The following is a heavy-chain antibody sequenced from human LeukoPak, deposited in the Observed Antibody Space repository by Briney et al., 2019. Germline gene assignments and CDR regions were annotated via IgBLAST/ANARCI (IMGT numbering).Heavy chain of an antibody. D-gene: IGHD4-23*01. J-gene: IGHJ4*02. CDR2: IYSGGST. CDR1: GFTVSSNY. V-gene: IGHV3-53*01. CDR3: ARAGGLRWSFDY. Sequence: EGSLRLSCAASGFTVSSNYMSWVRQAPGKGLEWVSVIYSGGSTYYADSVKGRFTISRDNSKNTLYLQMNSLRAEDTAVYYCARAGGLRWSFDYWGQGTLVTVSS.